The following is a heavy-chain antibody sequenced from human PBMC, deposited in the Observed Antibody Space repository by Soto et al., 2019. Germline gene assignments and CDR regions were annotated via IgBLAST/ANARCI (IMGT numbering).Heavy chain of an antibody. V-gene: IGHV3-48*03. CDR2: ISSSGRTI. CDR3: TREYCSSTSCYRPLGYCYGMDV. CDR1: GFTFSSYE. D-gene: IGHD2-2*02. J-gene: IGHJ6*02. Sequence: EVQLVESGGGLVQPGGSLRLSCAASGFTFSSYEMNWVRQAPGKGLEWVSYISSSGRTIYYADSVKGGFTISRDNAKNSLYLQMNSLRAEDTAVYYSTREYCSSTSCYRPLGYCYGMDVWGQGTTVTVSS.